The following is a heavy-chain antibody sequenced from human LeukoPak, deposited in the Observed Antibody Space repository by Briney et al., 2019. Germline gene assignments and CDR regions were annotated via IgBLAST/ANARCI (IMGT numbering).Heavy chain of an antibody. CDR3: ARSGGPGTYHQLRYNWFDP. CDR2: ITTISHYI. V-gene: IGHV3-21*01. Sequence: GGSLRLSCAASGFALSDYHMNWVRQAPGKGLEWLSSITTISHYIYYAGAVRGRFTISRDNAKNSLYLQMNSLRGEDTAVYYCARSGGPGTYHQLRYNWFDPWGQGTLVTVSS. J-gene: IGHJ5*02. D-gene: IGHD3-10*01. CDR1: GFALSDYH.